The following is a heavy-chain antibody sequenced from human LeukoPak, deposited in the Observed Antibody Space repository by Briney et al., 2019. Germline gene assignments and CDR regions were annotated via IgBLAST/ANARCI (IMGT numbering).Heavy chain of an antibody. J-gene: IGHJ4*02. Sequence: PGGSLRLSCAASGFTFSSYGMHWVRQAPGKGLEWVAVIWYDGSNKYYIDSVKGRFTISRDNSKNTLYLQMNSLRAEDTAVYYCARKPLSYSDYEVDYWGQGTLVTVSS. CDR1: GFTFSSYG. V-gene: IGHV3-33*08. CDR2: IWYDGSNK. CDR3: ARKPLSYSDYEVDY. D-gene: IGHD4-11*01.